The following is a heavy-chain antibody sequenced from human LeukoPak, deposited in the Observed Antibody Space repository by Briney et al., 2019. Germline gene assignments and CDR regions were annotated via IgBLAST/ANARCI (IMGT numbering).Heavy chain of an antibody. J-gene: IGHJ4*02. CDR1: GFTFSSYA. CDR2: ISGSGGST. V-gene: IGHV3-23*01. CDR3: AKGGYYDSSGYYSYYFDY. D-gene: IGHD3-22*01. Sequence: TGGSLRLSCAASGFTFSSYAMSWVRQAPGKGLEWVSAISGSGGSTYYADSVKGRFTISRDNSKNTLYLQMNSLRAEETAVYYCAKGGYYDSSGYYSYYFDYRGQGTLVTVSS.